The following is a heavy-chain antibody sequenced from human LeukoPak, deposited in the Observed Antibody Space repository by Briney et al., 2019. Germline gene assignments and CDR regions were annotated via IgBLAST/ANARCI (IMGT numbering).Heavy chain of an antibody. CDR1: GYTFTSYA. D-gene: IGHD2-15*01. V-gene: IGHV1-3*01. CDR3: AREDCSGGSCYSESGWFDP. CDR2: INAGNGNT. Sequence: ASVKVSCRASGYTFTSYAMHWVRQAPGQRLEWMGWINAGNGNTKYSQKFQGRVTITRDTSASTAYMELSSLRSEDTAVYYCAREDCSGGSCYSESGWFDPWGQGTLVTVSS. J-gene: IGHJ5*02.